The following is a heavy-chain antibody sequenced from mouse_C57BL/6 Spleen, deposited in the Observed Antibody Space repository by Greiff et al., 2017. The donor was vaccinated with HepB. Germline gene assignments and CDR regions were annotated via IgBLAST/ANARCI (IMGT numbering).Heavy chain of an antibody. D-gene: IGHD1-1*01. CDR2: IYWDDDK. V-gene: IGHV8-12*01. CDR3: ARMGYYYGSSYGYFDV. J-gene: IGHJ1*03. CDR1: GFSLSTSGMG. Sequence: QVQLKESGPGILQSSQTLSLTCSFSGFSLSTSGMGVSWIRQPSGKGLEWLAHIYWDDDKRYNPSLKSRLTISKDTSRNQVFLKITSVDTADTATYYCARMGYYYGSSYGYFDVWGTGTTVTVSS.